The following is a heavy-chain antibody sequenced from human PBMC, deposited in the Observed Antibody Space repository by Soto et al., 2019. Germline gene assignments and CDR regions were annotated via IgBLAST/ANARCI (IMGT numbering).Heavy chain of an antibody. D-gene: IGHD3-22*01. CDR3: TANGPEHYYDSSGYDY. V-gene: IGHV3-53*04. J-gene: IGHJ4*02. CDR2: IYSGGST. CDR1: GFTVSSNY. Sequence: GGSLRLSCAASGFTVSSNYMSWVRQAPGKGLEWVSVIYSGGSTYYADSVKGRFTISRHNSKNTLYLQMNSLRAEDTAVYYCTANGPEHYYDSSGYDYWGQGTLVTVSS.